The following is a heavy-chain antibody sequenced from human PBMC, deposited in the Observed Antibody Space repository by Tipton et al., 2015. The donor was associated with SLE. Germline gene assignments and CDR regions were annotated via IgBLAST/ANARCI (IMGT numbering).Heavy chain of an antibody. J-gene: IGHJ3*02. D-gene: IGHD7-27*01. V-gene: IGHV3-21*01. Sequence: SLRLSCAASGFTFDDYGMNWVRQAPGKGLEWVSSISSSSSYIYYADSVKGRFTISRDNAKNSLYLQMNSLRAEDTAVYYCARDREDGDDAFDIWGQGTMVTVSS. CDR2: ISSSSSYI. CDR1: GFTFDDYG. CDR3: ARDREDGDDAFDI.